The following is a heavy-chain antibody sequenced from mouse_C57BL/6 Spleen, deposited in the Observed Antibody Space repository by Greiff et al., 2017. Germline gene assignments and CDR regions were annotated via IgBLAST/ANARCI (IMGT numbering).Heavy chain of an antibody. V-gene: IGHV3-6*01. CDR2: ISYDGSN. D-gene: IGHD2-4*01. J-gene: IGHJ4*01. Sequence: VQLQQSGPGLVKPSQSLSLTCSVTGYSITSGYYWNWIRQFPGNKLEWMGYISYDGSNNYNPSLKNRISITRDTSKNQFFLKLNSVTTEDTATYYCARGGVMITTKMDYWGQGTSVTVSS. CDR1: GYSITSGYY. CDR3: ARGGVMITTKMDY.